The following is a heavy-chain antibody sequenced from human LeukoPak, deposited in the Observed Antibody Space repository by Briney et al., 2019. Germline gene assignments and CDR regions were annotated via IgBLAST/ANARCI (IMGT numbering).Heavy chain of an antibody. CDR1: GGSFSGYY. CDR2: INHSGST. D-gene: IGHD3-10*01. Sequence: PSETLSLTCAVYGGSFSGYYWSWIRQPPGKGLEWIGEINHSGSTNYNPSLKSRVTISVDTSKNQFSLKLSSVTAADTAVYYCARGMHYYGSGSYYNRQRFDYWGQGTLVTVSS. V-gene: IGHV4-34*01. J-gene: IGHJ4*02. CDR3: ARGMHYYGSGSYYNRQRFDY.